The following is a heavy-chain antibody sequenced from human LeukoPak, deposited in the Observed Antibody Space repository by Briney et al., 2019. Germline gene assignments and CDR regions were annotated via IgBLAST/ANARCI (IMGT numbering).Heavy chain of an antibody. J-gene: IGHJ4*02. V-gene: IGHV4-4*07. CDR2: VFTSGST. CDR1: GGSIFSYY. Sequence: SETLSLTCSVSGGSIFSYYWSWIRQPAGKGLEWIGRVFTSGSTNYNPSFRSRVTISVDKSKNQLSLKLTSVTAADTAVYYCAGRDYWGQGTLVTVSS. CDR3: AGRDY.